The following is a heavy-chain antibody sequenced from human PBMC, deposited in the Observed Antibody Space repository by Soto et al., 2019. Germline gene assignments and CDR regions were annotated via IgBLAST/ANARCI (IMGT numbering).Heavy chain of an antibody. CDR2: TYYNGNA. V-gene: IGHV4-39*01. J-gene: IGHJ4*02. Sequence: SETLSLTCNVSGGSIDRSNYYWDWLRQPPGKGLEWIGTTYYNGNAYYNPSLKSRVSMSVDTSKNQFSLKLVSVTAADTAVYYCLRHFVAVVMKGRVYWRQAILVTV. CDR3: LRHFVAVVMKGRVY. D-gene: IGHD3-16*01. CDR1: GGSIDRSNYY.